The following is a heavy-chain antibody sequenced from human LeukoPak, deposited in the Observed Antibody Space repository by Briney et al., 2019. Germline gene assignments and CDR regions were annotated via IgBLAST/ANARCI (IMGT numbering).Heavy chain of an antibody. Sequence: GGSLRLSCAASGFTFSTYNMNWVCQAPGKSLEWLSYISSGNSTIYYADSVEGRFTISRDNAKNSLYLQMHSLRDEDTAVYYCARGETARVDYWGQGILVTVSS. CDR2: ISSGNSTI. D-gene: IGHD3-16*01. J-gene: IGHJ4*02. V-gene: IGHV3-48*02. CDR3: ARGETARVDY. CDR1: GFTFSTYN.